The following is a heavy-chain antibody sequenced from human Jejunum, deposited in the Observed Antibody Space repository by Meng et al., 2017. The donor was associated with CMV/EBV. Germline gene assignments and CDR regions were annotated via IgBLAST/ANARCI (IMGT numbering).Heavy chain of an antibody. V-gene: IGHV4-59*01. CDR3: ARVPAELGSTSDYYYFDS. Sequence: ISSCFWTWLRQPPGKGLEWIGYVSYSGTTTYNPSLRSRVAISIDTSKNQFSLKVNSLTAADTAVYYCARVPAELGSTSDYYYFDSWGQGTRVTVSS. CDR2: VSYSGTT. CDR1: ISSCF. J-gene: IGHJ4*02. D-gene: IGHD6-25*01.